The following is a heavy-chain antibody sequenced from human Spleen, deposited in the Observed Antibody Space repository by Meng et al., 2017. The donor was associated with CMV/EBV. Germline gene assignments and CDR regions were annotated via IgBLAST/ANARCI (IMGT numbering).Heavy chain of an antibody. CDR1: GFTFSSYD. Sequence: GGSLRLSCAASGFTFSSYDMNWVRQAPGKGLEWVSVIYSGGGTYYADSVKGRFTISRDNSKNTLYLQMNSLRAEDTAVYYCARATYYDVLADYWGQGTLVTVSS. J-gene: IGHJ4*02. CDR2: IYSGGGT. D-gene: IGHD3-22*01. V-gene: IGHV3-53*01. CDR3: ARATYYDVLADY.